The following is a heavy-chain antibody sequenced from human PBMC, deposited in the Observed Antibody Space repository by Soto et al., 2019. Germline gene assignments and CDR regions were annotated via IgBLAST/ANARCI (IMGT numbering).Heavy chain of an antibody. J-gene: IGHJ5*02. CDR3: ARGGKFVSWFDP. D-gene: IGHD3-16*02. Sequence: SETLSLTCAVYGGSFSGYYWSWIRQPPGKGLEWIGEINHSGSTNYNPSLKSRVTISVDTSKNQFSLKLSSVTAADTAAYYCARGGKFVSWFDPWGQGTLVTVSS. V-gene: IGHV4-34*01. CDR1: GGSFSGYY. CDR2: INHSGST.